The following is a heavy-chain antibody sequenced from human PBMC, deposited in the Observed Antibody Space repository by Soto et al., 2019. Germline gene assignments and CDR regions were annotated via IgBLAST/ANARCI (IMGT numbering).Heavy chain of an antibody. J-gene: IGHJ4*02. CDR2: IGAYNGNT. CDR3: ARRQPNRGGFYY. Sequence: QVQLVQSGAEVKKPGASVKVSCKASGYTFTSYGISWVRQAPGQGLDWMGWIGAYNGNTNYAQKLQGRVTMTTDTATRTAYTEPRILGSDATAVYHSARRQPNRGGFYYWGQGTLVTVSS. V-gene: IGHV1-18*04. CDR1: GYTFTSYG. D-gene: IGHD3-10*01.